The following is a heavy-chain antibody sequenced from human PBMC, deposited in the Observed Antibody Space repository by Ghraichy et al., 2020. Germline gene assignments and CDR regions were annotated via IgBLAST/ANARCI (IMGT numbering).Heavy chain of an antibody. D-gene: IGHD1-7*01. CDR1: GFSFTSHW. V-gene: IGHV5-51*01. J-gene: IGHJ3*02. Sequence: GESPNISCKGSGFSFTSHWIGWVRQMPGKGLEWMGIIYPGDYDTRYSPSFQGQVTISADKSVSTAYLQWSSLKASDTAIFYCARYRLYNWNYADAFDIWGQGTMVTVSS. CDR2: IYPGDYDT. CDR3: ARYRLYNWNYADAFDI.